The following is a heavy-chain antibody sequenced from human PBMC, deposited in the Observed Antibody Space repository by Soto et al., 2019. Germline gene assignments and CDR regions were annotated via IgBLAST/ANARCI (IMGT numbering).Heavy chain of an antibody. CDR3: ARGGQCTSTSCYEDDAFDI. D-gene: IGHD2-2*01. Sequence: GESLKISCQGSGNSFTSYWIGWVRQMPGKDMEWMGIIYPGDSDTRYSPSFQGQVTISADKSITTAYLQWTSLKASDTAMYYCARGGQCTSTSCYEDDAFDIWGQGTMVTVSS. V-gene: IGHV5-51*01. J-gene: IGHJ3*02. CDR1: GNSFTSYW. CDR2: IYPGDSDT.